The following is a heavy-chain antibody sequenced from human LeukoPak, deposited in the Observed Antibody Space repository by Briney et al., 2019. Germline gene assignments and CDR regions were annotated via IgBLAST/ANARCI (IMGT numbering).Heavy chain of an antibody. CDR3: ARESGLIDAFDI. CDR2: IYYSGST. CDR1: GGSISSYY. V-gene: IGHV4-59*01. D-gene: IGHD6-19*01. J-gene: IGHJ3*02. Sequence: SETLSLTCTVSGGSISSYYWSWIRQPPGKGLEWIGYIYYSGSTNYNPSLKSRVTISVDTSKNQFSLKLSSVTAADTAGYYCARESGLIDAFDIWGQGTMVTVSS.